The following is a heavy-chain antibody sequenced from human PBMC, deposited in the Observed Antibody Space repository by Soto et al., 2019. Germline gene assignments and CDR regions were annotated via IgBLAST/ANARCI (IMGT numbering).Heavy chain of an antibody. CDR1: GFTFSSYG. CDR2: ITRNSDI. CDR3: AREETAWPLAYGLDV. V-gene: IGHV3-21*01. Sequence: PGGSLRLSCAASGFTFSSYGIHWVRQGPGKGLEWVSAITRNSDIYYADSVKGRFTISRDNAQNSVSLQMNSLRAEDTAVYYCAREETAWPLAYGLDVWGQGTTVTVSS. D-gene: IGHD2-21*02. J-gene: IGHJ6*02.